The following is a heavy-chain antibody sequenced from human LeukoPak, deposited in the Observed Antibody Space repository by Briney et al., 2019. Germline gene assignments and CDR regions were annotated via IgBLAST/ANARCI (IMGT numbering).Heavy chain of an antibody. CDR1: GYSSTSYW. CDR3: ARHRLQDRYYYYYMDV. Sequence: GESLKISCKGSGYSSTSYWIGWVRQMPGKGLEWMGIIYPGDSDTRYSPSFQGQVTISADKSISTAYLQWSSLKASDTAMYYCARHRLQDRYYYYYMDVWSKGTTVTVSS. CDR2: IYPGDSDT. D-gene: IGHD4-11*01. V-gene: IGHV5-51*01. J-gene: IGHJ6*03.